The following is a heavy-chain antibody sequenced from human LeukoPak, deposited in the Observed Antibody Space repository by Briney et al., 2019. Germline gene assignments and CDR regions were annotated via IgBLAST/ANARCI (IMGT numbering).Heavy chain of an antibody. V-gene: IGHV3-53*01. Sequence: GGSLRLSCAASGFTVSINYMSWVRQAPGKGLEWVSVIYSGGNTYYADSVKGRFTISRDNSKNTLYLQMNSLRVEDTAVYYCAKGINSWYWDSWGQGTLVTVSS. CDR3: AKGINSWYWDS. D-gene: IGHD6-13*01. CDR2: IYSGGNT. J-gene: IGHJ4*02. CDR1: GFTVSINY.